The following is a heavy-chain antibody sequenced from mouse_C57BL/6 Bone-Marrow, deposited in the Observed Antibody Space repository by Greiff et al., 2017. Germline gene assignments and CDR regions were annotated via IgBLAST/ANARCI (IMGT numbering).Heavy chain of an antibody. Sequence: QVHVKQSGPGLVQPSQRLSITCPVSGFSLTSYGVHWVRQSPGKGLEGLGVIWRGGSTDYNAAFMSRLSITKDNSKSQVFFKMNSLQADDTAIYYCATPIYYDYDDYAMDYWGQGTSVTVSS. V-gene: IGHV2-5*01. CDR3: ATPIYYDYDDYAMDY. CDR2: IWRGGST. CDR1: GFSLTSYG. D-gene: IGHD2-4*01. J-gene: IGHJ4*01.